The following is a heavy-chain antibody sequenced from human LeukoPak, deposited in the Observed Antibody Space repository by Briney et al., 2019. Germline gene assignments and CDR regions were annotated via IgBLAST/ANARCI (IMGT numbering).Heavy chain of an antibody. CDR1: GYTFTGYY. CDR2: INPNSGGT. Sequence: ASVKVSCKASGYTFTGYYMHWVRQAPGQGLEWMGWINPNSGGTNYAQKFQGRVTMTRDTSISTAYMELSRLRSDDTAVYYRARVAVVYYDSSWFDPWGQGTLVTVSS. J-gene: IGHJ5*02. V-gene: IGHV1-2*02. CDR3: ARVAVVYYDSSWFDP. D-gene: IGHD3-22*01.